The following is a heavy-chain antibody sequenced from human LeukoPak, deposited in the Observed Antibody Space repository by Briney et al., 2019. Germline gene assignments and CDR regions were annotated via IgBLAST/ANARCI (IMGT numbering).Heavy chain of an antibody. CDR3: AKDREGWFGELSPPSH. J-gene: IGHJ4*02. Sequence: GGSLRLSCAASGFTFSSYGMHWVRQAPGKGLEWVAVISYDGSNKYYADSVKGRFTISRDNSKNTLYLQMNSLRAEDTAVYYCAKDREGWFGELSPPSHWGQGTLVTVSS. D-gene: IGHD3-10*01. CDR2: ISYDGSNK. V-gene: IGHV3-30*18. CDR1: GFTFSSYG.